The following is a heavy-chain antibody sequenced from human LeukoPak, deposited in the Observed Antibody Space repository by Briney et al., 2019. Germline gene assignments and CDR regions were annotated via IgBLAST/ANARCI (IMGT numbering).Heavy chain of an antibody. D-gene: IGHD3-10*01. J-gene: IGHJ4*02. Sequence: ASVKVSCKASGYTFTSYYMHWVRQAPGQGLEWMGIINPSGGSTSYAQKFQGRVTMTRDTSTSTVYMELSSLRSEDTAVYYCASPRGSGGSGSSFDYWGQGTLVTVSS. V-gene: IGHV1-46*01. CDR2: INPSGGST. CDR3: ASPRGSGGSGSSFDY. CDR1: GYTFTSYY.